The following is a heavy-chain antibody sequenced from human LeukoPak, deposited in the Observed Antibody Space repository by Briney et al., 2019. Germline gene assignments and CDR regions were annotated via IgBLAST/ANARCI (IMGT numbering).Heavy chain of an antibody. V-gene: IGHV1-69*05. D-gene: IGHD3-22*01. CDR1: GGTFSSYA. Sequence: SVKVSCKASGGTFSSYAISWVRQAPGQGLEWMGRIIPIFGTANYAQKFQGRVTITTDESTSTACMELSSLRSEDTAVYYCARDSTYYYDSSGQHAFDIWGQGTMVTVSS. J-gene: IGHJ3*02. CDR3: ARDSTYYYDSSGQHAFDI. CDR2: IIPIFGTA.